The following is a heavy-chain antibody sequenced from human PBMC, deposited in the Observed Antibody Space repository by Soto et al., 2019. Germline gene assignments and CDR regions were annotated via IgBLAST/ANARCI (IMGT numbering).Heavy chain of an antibody. CDR2: IWYDGVTK. D-gene: IGHD3-10*01. J-gene: IGHJ4*02. CDR1: GLTFSNYG. CDR3: ATVDNYYGSAF. Sequence: QEQLVESGGGVVQPGTSMRLSCAASGLTFSNYGMHWVRQAAGKGLEWVAVIWYDGVTKFYADSVQGRFSISRDNSKNTLYLQMNSLRAEDTAVYFCATVDNYYGSAFWGQGTLVTVSP. V-gene: IGHV3-33*01.